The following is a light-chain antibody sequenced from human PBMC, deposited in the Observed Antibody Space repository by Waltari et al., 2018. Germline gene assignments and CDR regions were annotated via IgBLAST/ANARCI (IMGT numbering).Light chain of an antibody. CDR1: QSINSW. V-gene: IGKV1-5*03. J-gene: IGKJ2*01. Sequence: DIQMTQSPSTLSASVGDRVTITCRASQSINSWLAWYQQKPGKAPKVLIYKASNLQSGVPSRCSGSGSGTEFTLTISSLQPDDFATYYCQQYNSYNTFGQGTKLEIK. CDR3: QQYNSYNT. CDR2: KAS.